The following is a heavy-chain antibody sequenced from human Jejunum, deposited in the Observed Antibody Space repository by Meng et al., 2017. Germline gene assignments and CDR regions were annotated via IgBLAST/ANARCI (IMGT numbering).Heavy chain of an antibody. CDR1: GASISRTNW. J-gene: IGHJ4*02. V-gene: IGHV4-4*02. D-gene: IGHD2-8*01. CDR3: ARAYCTDVSCHDFFDS. CDR2: IDPSEST. Sequence: VEGSGPGLVKPSGTPSLTWAVSGASISRTNWWSWVRQPPGKGLEWIGKIDPSESTHYNPSLKGRVTISADRSKNQFSLRLTSVTAADTAIYYCARAYCTDVSCHDFFDSWGQGTLVTVSS.